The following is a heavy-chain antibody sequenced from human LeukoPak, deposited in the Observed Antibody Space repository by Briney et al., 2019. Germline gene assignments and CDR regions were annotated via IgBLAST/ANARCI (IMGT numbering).Heavy chain of an antibody. CDR2: IYYSGST. D-gene: IGHD6-13*01. V-gene: IGHV4-39*01. Sequence: SETLSLTCTVSGGSISSSSYYWGWIRQPPGKGLEWIGSIYYSGSTYYNPSLKSRVTISVDTSKNQFSLKLSSVTAADTAVYYCARHLDSSSPHGSVIDLWGRGTLVTVSS. CDR1: GGSISSSSYY. J-gene: IGHJ2*01. CDR3: ARHLDSSSPHGSVIDL.